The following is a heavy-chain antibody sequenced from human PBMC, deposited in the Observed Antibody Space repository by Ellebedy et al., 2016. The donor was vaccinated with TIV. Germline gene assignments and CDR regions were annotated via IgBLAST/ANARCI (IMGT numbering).Heavy chain of an antibody. CDR3: ARETVQLERYDAFDI. D-gene: IGHD1-1*01. J-gene: IGHJ3*02. CDR2: IYYSGST. Sequence: MPSETLSLTCTVSGGSISSSSYYRGWIRQPPGKGLEWIGYIYYSGSTNYNPSLKSRVTISVDTSKNQFSLKLSSVTAADTAVYYCARETVQLERYDAFDIWGQGTMVTVSS. V-gene: IGHV4-61*01. CDR1: GGSISSSSYY.